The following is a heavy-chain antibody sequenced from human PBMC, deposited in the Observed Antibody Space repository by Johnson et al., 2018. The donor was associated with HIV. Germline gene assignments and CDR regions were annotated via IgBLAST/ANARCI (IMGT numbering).Heavy chain of an antibody. D-gene: IGHD3-10*01. V-gene: IGHV3-20*04. CDR2: INWNGDST. CDR3: ARAAAPYYYGAGSYYFDTFDI. J-gene: IGHJ3*02. CDR1: GFTFNEYG. Sequence: MQLVESGGGLVQPGGSLRLSCAASGFTFNEYGMSWVRKVSGKGLEWVSAINWNGDSTSYADSVKGRFTISRDNAKNSLYLQMNSLRAEDMALYYCARAAAPYYYGAGSYYFDTFDIWGQGTMVTVSS.